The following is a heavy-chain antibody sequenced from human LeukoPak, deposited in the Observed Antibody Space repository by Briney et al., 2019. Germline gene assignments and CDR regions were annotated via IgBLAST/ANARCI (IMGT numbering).Heavy chain of an antibody. Sequence: GGSLRLSCAASGFTFSDHYMSWIRQAPGKGLEWVSYISNTGTTMYYADSVKGRFTLSRDNARNSLYLQMNSLRAEDTAVYYCARGHWGLDSWGQGTLVSVSS. CDR3: ARGHWGLDS. J-gene: IGHJ4*02. CDR2: ISNTGTTM. CDR1: GFTFSDHY. D-gene: IGHD7-27*01. V-gene: IGHV3-11*04.